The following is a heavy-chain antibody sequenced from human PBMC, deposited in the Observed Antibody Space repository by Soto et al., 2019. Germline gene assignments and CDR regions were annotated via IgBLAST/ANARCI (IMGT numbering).Heavy chain of an antibody. D-gene: IGHD3-10*01. Sequence: EVQLVESGGGVARPGGSLRLSCAASGLTFEDHGMSWVRQAPGKGLEWLSDISWDGGTTVYADSVKGRFTVSRNNAKSSLYLQMNSLKPGDTDFYQCARRSGDQQVCDFWGQGTLVTVSS. CDR2: ISWDGGTT. J-gene: IGHJ4*02. CDR3: ARRSGDQQVCDF. CDR1: GLTFEDHG. V-gene: IGHV3-20*01.